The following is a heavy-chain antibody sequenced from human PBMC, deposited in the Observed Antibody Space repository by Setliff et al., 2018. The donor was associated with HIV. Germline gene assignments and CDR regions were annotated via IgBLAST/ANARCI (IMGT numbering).Heavy chain of an antibody. Sequence: SVKVSCKVSGGSFSSFAISWVRQAPGHGLEWMGGIIPMFGTTNYAQKFQGRVTMTTDTSTTIAYMELRSLRSDDTAVYYCARGHSSSWTGWFDPWGQGTLVTVSS. CDR1: GGSFSSFA. J-gene: IGHJ5*02. D-gene: IGHD6-13*01. CDR3: ARGHSSSWTGWFDP. CDR2: IIPMFGTT. V-gene: IGHV1-69*05.